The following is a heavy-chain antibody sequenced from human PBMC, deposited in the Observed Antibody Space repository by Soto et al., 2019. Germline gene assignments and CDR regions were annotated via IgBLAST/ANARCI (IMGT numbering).Heavy chain of an antibody. V-gene: IGHV4-30-4*01. J-gene: IGHJ4*02. Sequence: KTSETLSLTCTVSGGSISSGDYYWSWIRQPPGKGLEWIGYIYYSGSTYYNPSLKSRVTISVDTSKNQFSLKLSSVTAADTAVYYCARYDLSGVRYYFDYWGQGTLVTVSS. CDR3: ARYDLSGVRYYFDY. D-gene: IGHD2-8*01. CDR1: GGSISSGDYY. CDR2: IYYSGST.